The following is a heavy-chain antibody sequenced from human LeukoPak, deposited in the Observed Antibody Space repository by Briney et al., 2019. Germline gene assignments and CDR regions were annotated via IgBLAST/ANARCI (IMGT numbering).Heavy chain of an antibody. J-gene: IGHJ3*02. D-gene: IGHD2-2*02. V-gene: IGHV4-31*03. CDR3: ARDPVGYCSSTSCYMGAFVI. CDR1: GGSISSGGYY. CDR2: IYYSGST. Sequence: SETLSLTCTVSGGSISSGGYYWSWIRQHPGNGLEWIGYIYYSGSTYYNPSLKSRVTISVDTSKNQFSLKLSSVTAADTAVYFCARDPVGYCSSTSCYMGAFVIWGQGTMVTVSS.